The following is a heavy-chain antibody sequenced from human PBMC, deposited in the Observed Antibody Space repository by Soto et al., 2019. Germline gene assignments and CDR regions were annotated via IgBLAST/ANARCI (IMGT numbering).Heavy chain of an antibody. V-gene: IGHV1-8*01. CDR2: MNPNSGNT. CDR1: GYTFTSYD. Sequence: SLKVSCKASGYTFTSYDINLVRQATGQGLEWMGWMNPNSGNTGYAQKFQGRVTMTRNTSISTAYMELSSLRSEDTAVYYCARACWWGIAVAGWNSWFDPWGQGTLVTVSS. D-gene: IGHD6-19*01. J-gene: IGHJ5*02. CDR3: ARACWWGIAVAGWNSWFDP.